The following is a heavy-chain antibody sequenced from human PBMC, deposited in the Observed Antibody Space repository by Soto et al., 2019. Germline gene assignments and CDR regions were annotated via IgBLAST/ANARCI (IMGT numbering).Heavy chain of an antibody. J-gene: IGHJ3*02. CDR2: IWYDGSNK. Sequence: QVQLVESGGGVVQPGRSLRLSCAASGFTFSSYGMHWVRQAPGKGLEWVAVIWYDGSNKYYADSVKGRFTISRDNSKNTLHLQMNSLRAEDTAVYYCAGARGGYNLRVAAFDIWGQGTMVTVSS. V-gene: IGHV3-33*01. CDR3: AGARGGYNLRVAAFDI. CDR1: GFTFSSYG. D-gene: IGHD5-12*01.